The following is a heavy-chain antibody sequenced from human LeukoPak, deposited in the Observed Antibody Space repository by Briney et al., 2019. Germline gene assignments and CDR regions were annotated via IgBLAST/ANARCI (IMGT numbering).Heavy chain of an antibody. J-gene: IGHJ4*02. CDR2: INQDGSAK. D-gene: IGHD5-12*01. CDR3: ARLWGDATIFDL. CDR1: EFTFSAFW. V-gene: IGHV3-7*01. Sequence: PGGSLRLFCAASEFTFSAFWMSWVRQAPGKGLEWVANINQDGSAKYYVDSVKGRFTVSRDNAENSLYLQTNSLRAEDTAIYYCARLWGDATIFDLWGQGTLVTVSS.